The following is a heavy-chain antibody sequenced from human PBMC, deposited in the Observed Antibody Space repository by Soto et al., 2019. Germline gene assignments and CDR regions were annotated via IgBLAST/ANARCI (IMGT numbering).Heavy chain of an antibody. V-gene: IGHV3-11*01. Sequence: QVQLVESGGGLVKPGGSLRLSCAASGFTFSDYYMSWIRQAPGKGLEWVSYISSSGSTIYYADSVKGRFTISRDNAKNSLYLQMNSLRAEDTAVYYCARVGYCSSTSGSRAYYYYYMDVWGKGTTVTVSS. D-gene: IGHD2-2*01. J-gene: IGHJ6*03. CDR2: ISSSGSTI. CDR1: GFTFSDYY. CDR3: ARVGYCSSTSGSRAYYYYYMDV.